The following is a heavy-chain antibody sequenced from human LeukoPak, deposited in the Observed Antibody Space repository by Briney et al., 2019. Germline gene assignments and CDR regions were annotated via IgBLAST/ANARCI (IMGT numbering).Heavy chain of an antibody. D-gene: IGHD3-9*01. CDR2: HSSTDGRT. CDR3: AKDSDISGSVYDY. V-gene: IGHV3-23*01. Sequence: GGSLRLSCAASGFTFTTCAMGWVRLAPGRGLEWVSTHSSTDGRTYYADSVRGRFTISRENSKNTLYLQMTSLRAEDTALYYCAKDSDISGSVYDYWGQGTPVTVSS. CDR1: GFTFTTCA. J-gene: IGHJ4*02.